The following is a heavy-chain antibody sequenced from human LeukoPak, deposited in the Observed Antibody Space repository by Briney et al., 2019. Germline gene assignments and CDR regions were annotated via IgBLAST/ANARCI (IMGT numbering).Heavy chain of an antibody. V-gene: IGHV3-48*04. J-gene: IGHJ3*02. CDR2: ISSSSTI. D-gene: IGHD4-17*01. CDR1: GFTFSSYS. CDR3: ARDYGDYVLRAFDI. Sequence: GGSLRLSCAASGFTFSSYSMNWVHQAPGKGLEWVSYISSSSTIYYADSVKGRFTISRDNAKNSLYLQMNSLRAEDTAVYYCARDYGDYVLRAFDIWGQGTMVTVSS.